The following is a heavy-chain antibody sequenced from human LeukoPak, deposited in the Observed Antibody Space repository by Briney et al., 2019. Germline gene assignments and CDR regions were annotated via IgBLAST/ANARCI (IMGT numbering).Heavy chain of an antibody. CDR3: ARGNTAMVPGYYYYGMDV. V-gene: IGHV4-59*01. Sequence: SETLSPTCTVSGGSISSYYWSWIRQPPGKGLEWIGYIYYSGSTNYNPSLKSRVTISVDTSKNQFSLKLSPVTAADTAVYYCARGNTAMVPGYYYYGMDVWGQGTTVTVSS. J-gene: IGHJ6*02. CDR2: IYYSGST. CDR1: GGSISSYY. D-gene: IGHD5-18*01.